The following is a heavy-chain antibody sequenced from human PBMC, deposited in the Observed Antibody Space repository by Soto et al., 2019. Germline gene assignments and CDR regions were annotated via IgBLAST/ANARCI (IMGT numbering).Heavy chain of an antibody. Sequence: PGGSLRLSCAAAGFTFRNFAMSWVRQAPGKGLEWVSGINGIGDNTYYSDSVRGRFTISRDNSKNTLYLQMNSLRAEDTALYYCAKDPYSYDSGRGHNYYGMNAWGQGTTVTVSS. J-gene: IGHJ6*02. CDR1: GFTFRNFA. D-gene: IGHD3-10*01. CDR2: INGIGDNT. CDR3: AKDPYSYDSGRGHNYYGMNA. V-gene: IGHV3-23*01.